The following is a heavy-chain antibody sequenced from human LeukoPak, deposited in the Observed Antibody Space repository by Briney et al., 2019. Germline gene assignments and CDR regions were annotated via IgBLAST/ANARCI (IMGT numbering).Heavy chain of an antibody. CDR2: ISGSGRNT. D-gene: IGHD2-15*01. V-gene: IGHV3-23*01. CDR3: AKGSTYYNGGGCYYGMDV. CDR1: GFTFSNYA. Sequence: PGGSLRLSCAGSGFTFSNYAMTWVRQAPGKGLEWVSAISGSGRNTYHADSVKGRFSISRDNSKNTLYLQMHSLRAEDTAVYYCAKGSTYYNGGGCYYGMDVWGQGTTVTVSS. J-gene: IGHJ6*02.